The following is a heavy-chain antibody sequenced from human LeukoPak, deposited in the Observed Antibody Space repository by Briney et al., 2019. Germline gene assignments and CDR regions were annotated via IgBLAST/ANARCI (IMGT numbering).Heavy chain of an antibody. CDR3: ARGVTMVRGVISAFDI. J-gene: IGHJ3*02. Sequence: ASVKVSCKASGYTFTSYAMNWVRQAPGQGLEWMGWINTNTGNPTYAQGFTGRFVFSLDTSVSTAYLQISSLKAEDTAVYYCARGVTMVRGVISAFDIWGQGTMVTVSS. V-gene: IGHV7-4-1*02. CDR1: GYTFTSYA. D-gene: IGHD3-10*01. CDR2: INTNTGNP.